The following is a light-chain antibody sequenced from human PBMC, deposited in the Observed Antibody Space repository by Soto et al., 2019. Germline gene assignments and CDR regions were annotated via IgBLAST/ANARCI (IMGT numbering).Light chain of an antibody. CDR1: QAISGNY. J-gene: IGKJ4*01. V-gene: IGKV3-20*01. CDR2: GAS. CDR3: QQYDSKTRT. Sequence: ELLLTQSPGTLSWSPGEGASLSWRASQAISGNYLDWYQHKNGQAPRLLMYGASSRATGIPERLSGGGSGTDLTITIIRMEHEDSATYLCQQYDSKTRTFGRGTKVDIK.